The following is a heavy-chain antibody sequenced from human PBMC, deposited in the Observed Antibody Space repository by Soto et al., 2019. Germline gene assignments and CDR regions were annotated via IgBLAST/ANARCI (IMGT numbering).Heavy chain of an antibody. Sequence: PGGSLRLSCAGSGFTFSSYWMHWVRQAPGKGLVWVSRINSDGSSTSYADSVKGRFTISRDNAKNTLYLQMNSLRAEDTAVYYCARAVAVTGVAFNIWGQGTMVTVSS. D-gene: IGHD6-19*01. CDR3: ARAVAVTGVAFNI. V-gene: IGHV3-74*01. J-gene: IGHJ3*02. CDR2: INSDGSST. CDR1: GFTFSSYW.